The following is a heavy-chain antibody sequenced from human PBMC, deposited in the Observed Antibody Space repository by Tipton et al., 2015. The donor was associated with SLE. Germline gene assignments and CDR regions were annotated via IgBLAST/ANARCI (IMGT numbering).Heavy chain of an antibody. CDR2: IKQDGSEK. V-gene: IGHV3-7*01. D-gene: IGHD3-10*01. CDR1: GFTFSTSW. CDR3: AREMRHYRESRPWFFDY. J-gene: IGHJ4*02. Sequence: SLRLSCFASGFTFSTSWMTWVRQAPGKGLEWVANIKQDGSEKYYVDSVKGRFTISRDNAKNSLHLQMNSLRAGDTAVYYCAREMRHYRESRPWFFDYWGQGTLVTVSS.